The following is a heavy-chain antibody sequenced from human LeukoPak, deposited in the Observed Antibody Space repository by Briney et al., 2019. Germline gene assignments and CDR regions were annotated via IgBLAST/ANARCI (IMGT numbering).Heavy chain of an antibody. V-gene: IGHV4-4*07. CDR1: GGSISSYC. CDR2: IYTSGST. D-gene: IGHD2-21*02. Sequence: SETLSLTCTVSGGSISSYCWSWIRQPAGKGLEWIGRIYTSGSTNYNPSLKSRVTMSVDTSKNQFSLKLSSVTAADTAVYYCAAVGVTHWFDPWGQGTLVTVSS. CDR3: AAVGVTHWFDP. J-gene: IGHJ5*02.